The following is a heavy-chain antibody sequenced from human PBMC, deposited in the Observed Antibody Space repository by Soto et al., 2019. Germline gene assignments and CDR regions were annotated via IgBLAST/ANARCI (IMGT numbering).Heavy chain of an antibody. V-gene: IGHV1-8*01. Sequence: QVQLVQSGAEVKKPGASVKVSCKASGYTFTGFDINWVRQATGQGLEWMGWMTPNSGNTGYAQKFQGRVTMTRNTSISTAYMELSSLTSEDTAVYYCARNIYGSGSFDFWGQGTLVTVSS. CDR3: ARNIYGSGSFDF. CDR2: MTPNSGNT. D-gene: IGHD3-10*01. J-gene: IGHJ4*02. CDR1: GYTFTGFD.